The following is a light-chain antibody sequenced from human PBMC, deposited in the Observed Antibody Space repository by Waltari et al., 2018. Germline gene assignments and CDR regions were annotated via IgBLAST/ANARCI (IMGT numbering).Light chain of an antibody. CDR1: NIESKS. CDR2: YDT. J-gene: IGLJ3*02. V-gene: IGLV3-21*04. CDR3: QVWDDTTNSGV. Sequence: YVLTQPPSVSVAPGKTATLTCGGENIESKSVNWYQQKPGQAPLLVLFYDTDRPSGIPDRFFGSNSGNTATLTISWVEAGDEADYHCQVWDDTTNSGVFGGGTRLTVL.